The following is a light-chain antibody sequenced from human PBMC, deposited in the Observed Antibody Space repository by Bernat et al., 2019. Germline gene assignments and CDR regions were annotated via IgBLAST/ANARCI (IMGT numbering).Light chain of an antibody. V-gene: IGLV3-1*01. J-gene: IGLJ2*01. CDR1: RLGSQF. CDR2: RDN. CDR3: QAWDSSAGF. Sequence: SSELTQPPSVSVSPGQIARITCSGERLGSQFTCWYQQKPGQSPVVVIYRDNKRPSGISERFSGSNSGNTATLTITGTQPMDEADYYCQAWDSSAGFFGGGTKLTVL.